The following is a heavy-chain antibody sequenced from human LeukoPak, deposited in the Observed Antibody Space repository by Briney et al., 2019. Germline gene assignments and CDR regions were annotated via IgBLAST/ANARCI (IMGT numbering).Heavy chain of an antibody. Sequence: GGSLRLSCAASGFTFSSYGMHWVRQAPGKGLEWVAVIWYDGSNKYYADSVKGRFTISRDNSKSTLFLQMNILRAEDTAVYYCARQSSWHFDYWGQGTLVNGSS. J-gene: IGHJ4*02. CDR1: GFTFSSYG. CDR3: ARQSSWHFDY. V-gene: IGHV3-33*01. D-gene: IGHD6-13*01. CDR2: IWYDGSNK.